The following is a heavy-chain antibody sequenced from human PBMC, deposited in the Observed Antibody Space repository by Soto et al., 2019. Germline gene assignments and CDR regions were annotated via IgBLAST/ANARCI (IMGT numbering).Heavy chain of an antibody. Sequence: SETLSLTCTVSGGSISSYYWSWIRQPPGKGLEWIGYIYYSGSTNYNPSLKSRVTISVDTSKNQFSLKLSSVTAADTAVYYCARARNNGNDYAFDIWGLGTVVTVSS. V-gene: IGHV4-59*01. D-gene: IGHD1-20*01. CDR1: GGSISSYY. J-gene: IGHJ3*02. CDR2: IYYSGST. CDR3: ARARNNGNDYAFDI.